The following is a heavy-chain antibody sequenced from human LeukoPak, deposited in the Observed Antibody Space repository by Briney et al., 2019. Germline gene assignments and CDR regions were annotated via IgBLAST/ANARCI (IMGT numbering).Heavy chain of an antibody. J-gene: IGHJ4*02. CDR1: GGSNSSYY. CDR2: IYYSGST. Sequence: SETLSLTCTVSGGSNSSYYWSWIRQPPGKGLEWIGYIYYSGSTNYNPSLKSRVTISVDTSKNQFSLKLSSVTAADTAVYYCARWDSGSYYSFDYWGQGTLVTVSS. CDR3: ARWDSGSYYSFDY. D-gene: IGHD1-26*01. V-gene: IGHV4-59*01.